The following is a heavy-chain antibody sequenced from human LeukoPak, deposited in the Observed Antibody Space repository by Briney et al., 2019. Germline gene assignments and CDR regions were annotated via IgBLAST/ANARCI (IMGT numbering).Heavy chain of an antibody. D-gene: IGHD6-13*01. CDR1: GYTFTSYG. CDR3: ARDRAAAAYNWFDP. CDR2: ICAYNGNT. V-gene: IGHV1-18*01. Sequence: ASVKVSCMASGYTFTSYGISWVRQDPGQGLEWMGWICAYNGNTNYAQKLRGRVTMTTDTSTSTAYMEQRSLRSDDTAVYYCARDRAAAAYNWFDPWGQATLVTVSS. J-gene: IGHJ5*02.